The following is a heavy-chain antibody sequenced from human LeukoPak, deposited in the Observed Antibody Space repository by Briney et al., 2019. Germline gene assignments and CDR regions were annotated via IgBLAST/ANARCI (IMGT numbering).Heavy chain of an antibody. Sequence: PGGFLRLSCAASGFTFSIYWMTWVRQAPGKGLEWVANIKQDGSEKYYVDSVKGRFTISRDNAKNSLYLQMNSLRAEDTAVYYCARELDSSGWSHLDAFDIWGQGTMVTVSS. J-gene: IGHJ3*02. CDR3: ARELDSSGWSHLDAFDI. V-gene: IGHV3-7*01. CDR2: IKQDGSEK. D-gene: IGHD6-19*01. CDR1: GFTFSIYW.